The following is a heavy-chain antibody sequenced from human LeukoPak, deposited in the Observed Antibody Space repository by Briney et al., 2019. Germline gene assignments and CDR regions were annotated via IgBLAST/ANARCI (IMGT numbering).Heavy chain of an antibody. Sequence: TGGSLRLSCAASGFTFSSYAMNWVRQAPGKGLEWVSVISGSGGGTYYADSVKGRFTISRDNSKNTLYLEMNSLRAEDTAVYYCAKDIVVVPAAKSNYFDYWGQGTLVTVSS. V-gene: IGHV3-23*01. CDR3: AKDIVVVPAAKSNYFDY. CDR2: ISGSGGGT. D-gene: IGHD2-2*01. J-gene: IGHJ4*02. CDR1: GFTFSSYA.